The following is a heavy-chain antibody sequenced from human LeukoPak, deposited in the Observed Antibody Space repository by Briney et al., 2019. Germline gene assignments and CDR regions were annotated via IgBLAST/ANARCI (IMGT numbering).Heavy chain of an antibody. J-gene: IGHJ3*02. CDR3: AKELGIYYYGSGRGTGRAFDI. D-gene: IGHD3-10*01. CDR1: GFTFSSYG. CDR2: IPYDGSNK. Sequence: GGSLRLSCAASGFTFSSYGMHWVRQAPGKGLEWVAVIPYDGSNKYYADSVKGRFTISRDNSKNTLYLQMNSLSAEDKAVYYCAKELGIYYYGSGRGTGRAFDICGQGTMVTVSS. V-gene: IGHV3-30*18.